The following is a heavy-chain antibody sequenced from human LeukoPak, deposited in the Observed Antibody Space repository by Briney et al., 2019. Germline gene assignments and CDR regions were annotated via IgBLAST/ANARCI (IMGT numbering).Heavy chain of an antibody. CDR3: ARDHRDYYDSSGYHDAFDI. J-gene: IGHJ3*02. D-gene: IGHD3-22*01. CDR2: IIPIFGTA. Sequence: SVTVSCTASGGTFSSYAISWVRQAPGQGLEWMGGIIPIFGTANYAQKFQGRVTITADESTSTAYMELSSLRSEDTAVYYCARDHRDYYDSSGYHDAFDIWGQGTMVTVSS. CDR1: GGTFSSYA. V-gene: IGHV1-69*01.